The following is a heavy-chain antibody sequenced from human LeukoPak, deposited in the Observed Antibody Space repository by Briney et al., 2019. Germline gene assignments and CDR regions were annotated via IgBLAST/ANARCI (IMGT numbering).Heavy chain of an antibody. CDR2: VSGGGGST. V-gene: IGHV3-23*01. CDR1: GFTFSSYA. D-gene: IGHD3/OR15-3a*01. J-gene: IGHJ4*02. Sequence: GGSLRLSCAASGFTFSSYAMSWVRQAPGKGLEWVSAVSGGGGSTYYADSVKGRFTISRDNSKNTLDLQMNSLRAEDTAVYYCARGSEHSYDFTGRGRTKSRLDYWGQGTLVTVSS. CDR3: ARGSEHSYDFTGRGRTKSRLDY.